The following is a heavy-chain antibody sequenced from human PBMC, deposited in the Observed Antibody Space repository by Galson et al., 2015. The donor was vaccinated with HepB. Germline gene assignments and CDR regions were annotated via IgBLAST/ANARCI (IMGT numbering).Heavy chain of an antibody. V-gene: IGHV3-23*01. CDR2: ISGSGDNT. Sequence: SLRLSCAASGFTFSDYAMGWVRQAPGKGLEWVSGISGSGDNTYYADAVKGRFTSSRDNSRSTLYLQMNSLRAEDTAVYYCAKGYGGSVYHYFDYWGQGTLVSVSS. CDR1: GFTFSDYA. CDR3: AKGYGGSVYHYFDY. J-gene: IGHJ4*02. D-gene: IGHD3-22*01.